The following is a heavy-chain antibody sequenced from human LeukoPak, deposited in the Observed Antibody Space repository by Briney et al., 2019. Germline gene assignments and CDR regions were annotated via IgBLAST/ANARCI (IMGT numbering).Heavy chain of an antibody. CDR1: GGSFTAYY. CDR3: ARYASSTSFSPSDY. J-gene: IGHJ4*02. Sequence: PSETLSLTCAVYGGSFTAYYWSWIRQPPGKGLEWVGEISHTGNTNYSPSLKSRVTISVDTSKNQFSLKLSSVTVADTAVHFCARYASSTSFSPSDYWSQGTLVTVSS. V-gene: IGHV4-34*01. CDR2: ISHTGNT. D-gene: IGHD3-16*01.